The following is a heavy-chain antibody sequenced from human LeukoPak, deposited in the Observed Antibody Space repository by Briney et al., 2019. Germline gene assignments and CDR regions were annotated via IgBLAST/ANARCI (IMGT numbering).Heavy chain of an antibody. D-gene: IGHD6-19*01. Sequence: PSETLSLTCAVSGGSISSSNWWSWVRQPPGKGLEWIGEIYHSGSTNYNPSLKSRVTISVDTSKNQFSLKLSSVTAADTAVYYCARDEAVAGFKPYYYYGMDVWGQGTTVTVSS. CDR1: GGSISSSNW. J-gene: IGHJ6*02. CDR3: ARDEAVAGFKPYYYYGMDV. CDR2: IYHSGST. V-gene: IGHV4-4*02.